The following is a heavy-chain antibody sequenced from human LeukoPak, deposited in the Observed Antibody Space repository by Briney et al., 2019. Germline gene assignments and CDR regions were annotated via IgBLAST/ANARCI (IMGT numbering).Heavy chain of an antibody. CDR3: ARDHVGVYDYVWGSYRPNWFDP. D-gene: IGHD3-16*02. Sequence: ASVKVSCKASGYTFTGYYMHWVRQAPGQGLEWMGWINGNSGGTNYAQKFQGRVTMTRDTSISTAYMELSRLRSDDTAVYYCARDHVGVYDYVWGSYRPNWFDPWGQGTLVTVSS. CDR2: INGNSGGT. CDR1: GYTFTGYY. V-gene: IGHV1-2*02. J-gene: IGHJ5*02.